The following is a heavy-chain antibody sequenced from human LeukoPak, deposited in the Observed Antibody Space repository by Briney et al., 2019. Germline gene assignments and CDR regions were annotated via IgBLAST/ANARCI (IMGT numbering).Heavy chain of an antibody. CDR3: ARNAFDM. J-gene: IGHJ3*02. V-gene: IGHV4-39*07. CDR1: GGPITSSTHY. Sequence: SETLSLTCTVSGGPITSSTHYWGWIPQPPGKGLEWIGTIYYTGSPTFYNPSLKSRLTISVDTSKSHFSLKLTSVAAADTAVYYCARNAFDMWGQGTMVTVSS. CDR2: IYYTGSPT.